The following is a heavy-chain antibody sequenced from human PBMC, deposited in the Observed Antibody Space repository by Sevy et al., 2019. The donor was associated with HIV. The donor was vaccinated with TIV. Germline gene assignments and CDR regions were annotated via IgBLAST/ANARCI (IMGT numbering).Heavy chain of an antibody. CDR2: INHSGST. Sequence: SETLSLTCAVYGGSFSGYYWSWIRHPPGKGLEWIGEINHSGSTNYNPSLKSRVTISVDTSKNQFSLKLSSVTAADTAVYYCARGPTVEGGFFDYWGQGTLVTVSS. J-gene: IGHJ4*02. V-gene: IGHV4-34*01. CDR3: ARGPTVEGGFFDY. CDR1: GGSFSGYY. D-gene: IGHD4-17*01.